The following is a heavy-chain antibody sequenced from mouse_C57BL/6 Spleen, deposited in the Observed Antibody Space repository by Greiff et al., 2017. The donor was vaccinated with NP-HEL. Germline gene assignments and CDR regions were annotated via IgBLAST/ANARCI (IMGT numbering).Heavy chain of an antibody. CDR2: IDPSDSYT. D-gene: IGHD1-1*01. J-gene: IGHJ3*01. CDR1: GYTFTSYW. Sequence: VQLQQSGAELVMPGASVKLSCKASGYTFTSYWMHWVKQRPGQGLEWIGEIDPSDSYTNYNQKFKGKSTLTVDKSSSTAYMQLSSLTSEDSAVYYCARGDYYGSSTWCAYWGQGTLVTVSA. CDR3: ARGDYYGSSTWCAY. V-gene: IGHV1-69*01.